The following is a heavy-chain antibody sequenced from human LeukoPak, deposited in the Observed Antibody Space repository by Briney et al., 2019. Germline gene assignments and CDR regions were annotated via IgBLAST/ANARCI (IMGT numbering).Heavy chain of an antibody. CDR3: ARALYYYDSSGYYYEYYFDY. Sequence: TSETLSLTCTVSGGSISSYYWSWIRQPPGKGLEWIGYIYYSGSTNYNPSLKSRVTISVDTSKNQFSLKLSSVTAADTAVYYCARALYYYDSSGYYYEYYFDYWGQGTLVTVSS. CDR2: IYYSGST. V-gene: IGHV4-59*01. D-gene: IGHD3-22*01. CDR1: GGSISSYY. J-gene: IGHJ4*02.